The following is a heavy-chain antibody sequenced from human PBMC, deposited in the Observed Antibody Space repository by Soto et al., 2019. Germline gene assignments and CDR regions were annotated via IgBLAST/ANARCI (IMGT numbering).Heavy chain of an antibody. CDR3: ARYLSRYSEYYDESTSETWFDP. Sequence: PEGSLRLSCAASGFTFSDYYMSWLRQPLWKGLEWLSYISQSGSIIHFADSVKGRFAISIDNGKNTHYLQMSSLRADDTAMYYFARYLSRYSEYYDESTSETWFDPWGQGPLGTSPQ. CDR2: ISQSGSII. CDR1: GFTFSDYY. D-gene: IGHD3-16*01. V-gene: IGHV3-11*01. J-gene: IGHJ5*02.